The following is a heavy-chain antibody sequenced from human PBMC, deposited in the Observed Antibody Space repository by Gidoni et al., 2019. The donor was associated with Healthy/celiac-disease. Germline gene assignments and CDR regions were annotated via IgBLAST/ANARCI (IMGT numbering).Heavy chain of an antibody. V-gene: IGHV4-59*01. CDR1: GGSISSYY. CDR3: ALSSYWNYAQNNYYYYGMDV. Sequence: QVQLQESGPGLVKPSETLSLTCTVSGGSISSYYWSWIRQPPGKGLEWIGYIYYSGSTNCNPSLKSRVTISVDTSKNQFSLKLSSVTAADTAVYYCALSSYWNYAQNNYYYYGMDVWGQGTTVTVSS. D-gene: IGHD1-7*01. CDR2: IYYSGST. J-gene: IGHJ6*02.